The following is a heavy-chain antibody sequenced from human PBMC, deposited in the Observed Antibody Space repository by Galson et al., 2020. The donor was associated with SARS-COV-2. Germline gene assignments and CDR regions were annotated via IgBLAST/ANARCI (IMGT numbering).Heavy chain of an antibody. D-gene: IGHD1-26*01. CDR3: ARGRGSPAYYFDY. CDR1: GGSISSYY. V-gene: IGHV4-59*01. CDR2: IYYSGST. J-gene: IGHJ4*02. Sequence: SETLSLTCTVSGGSISSYYWSWIRQTPGKGLEWIGYIYYSGSTNNNTTLKSRVTISVDTSKNQFSLKLSSVTAADTAVYYCARGRGSPAYYFDYWGQGTLVTVSS.